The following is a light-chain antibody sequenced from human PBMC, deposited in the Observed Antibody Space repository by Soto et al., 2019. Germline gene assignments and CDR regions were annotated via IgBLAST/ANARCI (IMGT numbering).Light chain of an antibody. Sequence: DIQMTQSPSTLTASVGDRVTISCRASQTVERWLAWYQQRPGKAPKLLISDVSSLERGVPSRFSGSGSATEFTLTISGLQSDDFATYYFQQYKDCVWTFGQGTQV. V-gene: IGKV1-5*01. CDR2: DVS. J-gene: IGKJ1*01. CDR1: QTVERW. CDR3: QQYKDCVWT.